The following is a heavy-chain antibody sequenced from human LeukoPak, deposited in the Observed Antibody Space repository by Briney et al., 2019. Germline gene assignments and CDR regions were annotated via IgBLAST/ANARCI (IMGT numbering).Heavy chain of an antibody. CDR1: GGSISSSSYY. J-gene: IGHJ4*02. CDR3: ASHSVRGSGSYFQFDF. V-gene: IGHV4-39*07. CDR2: IYYSGST. D-gene: IGHD3-10*01. Sequence: SETLSLTCTVSGGSISSSSYYWGWIRQPPGKGLEWIGSIYYSGSTNYNPSLKSRVTISVDTSKNHFSLKLSSVTAADTAVYYCASHSVRGSGSYFQFDFWGQGTLVTVSS.